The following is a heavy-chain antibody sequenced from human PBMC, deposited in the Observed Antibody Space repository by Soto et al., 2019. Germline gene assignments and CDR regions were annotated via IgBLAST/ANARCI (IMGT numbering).Heavy chain of an antibody. CDR2: VIPMFPKA. D-gene: IGHD3-22*01. J-gene: IGHJ4*02. V-gene: IGHV1-69*06. CDR1: GGTFISDA. Sequence: QVRLVQSEAEVKKAGSSVKVSCKASGGTFISDAVTWVRQAPGQGLEWMGGVIPMFPKANYAQKVQGRATITADKSTSTVYMELHSLKSEDTALYYCAGCQSDSSGPGYLDSWGQGTLVTVTS. CDR3: AGCQSDSSGPGYLDS.